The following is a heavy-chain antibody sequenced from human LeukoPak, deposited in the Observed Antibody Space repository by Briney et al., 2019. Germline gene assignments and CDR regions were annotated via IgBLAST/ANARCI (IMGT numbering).Heavy chain of an antibody. CDR2: ISFSGNA. D-gene: IGHD2-8*01. Sequence: PSETLSLTCAVSGGSVSSSKYLWGWIRQPPGKELEWIGSISFSGNADYNPSLRSRVSVDTSKNHFSLKLTSVTAADSAVYYCAGLGVMVLVYQFESWGQGTPVTVSS. CDR1: GGSVSSSKYL. CDR3: AGLGVMVLVYQFES. J-gene: IGHJ4*02. V-gene: IGHV4-39*02.